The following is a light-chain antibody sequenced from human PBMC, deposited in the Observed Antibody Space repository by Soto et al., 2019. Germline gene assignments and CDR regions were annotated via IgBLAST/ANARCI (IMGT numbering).Light chain of an antibody. J-gene: IGKJ2*01. CDR1: QSISSW. Sequence: DIQMTQSPSTLSASVGDRVTITCRASQSISSWLAWYQQKPGTAPKLLIYEASTLESGVPSRFSGIRSGTEFPLSVSSLQPDDFATYYCQQYNDSFPYTFGQGTKLEIK. CDR2: EAS. CDR3: QQYNDSFPYT. V-gene: IGKV1-5*03.